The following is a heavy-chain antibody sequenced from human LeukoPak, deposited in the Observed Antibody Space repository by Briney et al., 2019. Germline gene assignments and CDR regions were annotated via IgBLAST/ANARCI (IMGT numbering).Heavy chain of an antibody. D-gene: IGHD2-21*02. V-gene: IGHV3-11*01. CDR1: GFSFSGHS. Sequence: PGGSLRLSCAASGFSFSGHSMTWIRQAPGKGLEFISYISAGGSLKYSADSVRGRFTISRDNAGNSLYLQMNSVGAEDTAVYYCARDSLGCGGDCCTFDNWGQGILVTVSS. CDR3: ARDSLGCGGDCCTFDN. CDR2: ISAGGSLK. J-gene: IGHJ3*02.